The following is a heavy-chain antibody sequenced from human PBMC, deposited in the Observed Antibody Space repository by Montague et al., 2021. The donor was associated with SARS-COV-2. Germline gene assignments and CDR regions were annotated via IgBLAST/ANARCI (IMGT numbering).Heavy chain of an antibody. CDR3: AMTAVIRYQYYFDN. J-gene: IGHJ4*02. V-gene: IGHV4-61*01. CDR1: GGSVRSGSYY. Sequence: SETLSLTCSVSGGSVRSGSYYWSWIRQPPGKGLQWIGNVLYTGVTSFNPSLKNRLTMSVDSSKNEFSLNLRSVTAADTAVYYCAMTAVIRYQYYFDNWGQGTVVAVSS. CDR2: VLYTGVT. D-gene: IGHD3-16*02.